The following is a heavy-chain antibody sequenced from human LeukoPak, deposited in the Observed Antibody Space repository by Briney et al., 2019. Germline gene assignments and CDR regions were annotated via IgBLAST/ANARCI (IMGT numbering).Heavy chain of an antibody. Sequence: AASVTVSCKASGGTFSSYAISWVRQAPGQGLEWMGGIIPIFGTANYAKKFQGRVTITTDESTSTAYMELRSLRSEDTAVYYCASNLYSSSSWYYYYMDVWGKGTTVTVSS. CDR2: IIPIFGTA. V-gene: IGHV1-69*05. J-gene: IGHJ6*03. D-gene: IGHD6-6*01. CDR3: ASNLYSSSSWYYYYMDV. CDR1: GGTFSSYA.